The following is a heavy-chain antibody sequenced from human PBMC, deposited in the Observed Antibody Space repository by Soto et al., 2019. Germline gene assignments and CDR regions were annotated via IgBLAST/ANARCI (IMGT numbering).Heavy chain of an antibody. CDR1: GGSISRGGHY. J-gene: IGHJ6*02. D-gene: IGHD2-21*01. CDR2: IFYTGST. CDR3: ARAIPGYYYGMDV. V-gene: IGHV4-31*03. Sequence: PSETLSLTCTVSGGSISRGGHYWNWIRQHPGKGLEWIGYIFYTGSTNYNPPLKSRVIISVDTSKNQFSLKLTSVTAADTALYYCARAIPGYYYGMDVWGQGTTVTVSS.